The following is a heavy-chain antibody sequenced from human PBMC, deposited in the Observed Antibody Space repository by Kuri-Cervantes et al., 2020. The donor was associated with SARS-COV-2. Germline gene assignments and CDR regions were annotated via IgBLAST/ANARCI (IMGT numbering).Heavy chain of an antibody. D-gene: IGHD3-10*02. CDR3: AKVSISSGSYQKALGY. J-gene: IGHJ4*02. CDR1: GYTFTGYY. Sequence: SCKASGYTFTGYYMHWVRQAPGKGLEWVAFIRYDGSNKYYADSVKGRFTISRDNSKNTLYLQMNSLRAEDTAVYYCAKVSISSGSYQKALGYWGQGTLVTVSS. V-gene: IGHV3-30*02. CDR2: IRYDGSNK.